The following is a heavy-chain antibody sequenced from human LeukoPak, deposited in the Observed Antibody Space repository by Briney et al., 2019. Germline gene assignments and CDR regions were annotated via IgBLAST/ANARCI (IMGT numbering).Heavy chain of an antibody. J-gene: IGHJ6*02. D-gene: IGHD2-8*02. CDR3: ARHASPFCAGFSCYSRTYQFGMDV. CDR2: IYYGGIS. V-gene: IGHV4-39*01. CDR1: GGSISNNHFY. Sequence: PSETLSLTCTVSGGSISNNHFYWGWIRQPPGKGLEWIGSIYYGGISYKNLSLERRITLSVDTSKDQFSLNLNSVTAADTAVYFCARHASPFCAGFSCYSRTYQFGMDVWGQGTTVTVSS.